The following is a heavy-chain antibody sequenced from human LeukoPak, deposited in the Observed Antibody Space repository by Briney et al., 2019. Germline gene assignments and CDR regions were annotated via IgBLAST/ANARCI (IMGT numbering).Heavy chain of an antibody. CDR2: ISGSGSST. CDR1: GFTFSSYA. V-gene: IGHV3-23*01. J-gene: IGHJ4*02. Sequence: PGGSLRLSCAASGFTFSSYAMTWVRQAPGKGLEWVSGISGSGSSTYYADSVKGRFTISRDNSKTTLYLQMNSLRAEDTAVYYCAKGRGNTSMVNFDYWGQGTLVTVSS. CDR3: AKGRGNTSMVNFDY. D-gene: IGHD5-18*01.